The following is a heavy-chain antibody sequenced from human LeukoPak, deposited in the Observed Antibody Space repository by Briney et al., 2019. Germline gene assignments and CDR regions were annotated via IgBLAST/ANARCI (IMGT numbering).Heavy chain of an antibody. J-gene: IGHJ4*02. D-gene: IGHD6-19*01. CDR3: ARKHSSGWLFDY. CDR1: GGSISSSSYY. V-gene: IGHV4-39*07. Sequence: SETLSLTCTVSGGSISSSSYYWGWIRQPPGKGLEWIGSIYYSGSTYYNTSLKSRVTISVDTSKNQFSLSLSSVTAADTAVYFCARKHSSGWLFDYWGQGALVTVSS. CDR2: IYYSGST.